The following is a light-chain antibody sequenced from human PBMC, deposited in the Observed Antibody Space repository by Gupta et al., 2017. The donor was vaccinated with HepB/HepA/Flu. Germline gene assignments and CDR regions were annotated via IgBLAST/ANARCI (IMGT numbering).Light chain of an antibody. CDR3: SAWDSSLSAWV. J-gene: IGLJ3*02. CDR2: RNN. V-gene: IGLV10-54*04. CDR1: RNNVGHKG. Sequence: QAGLTQPPSVSKGLGQTATRTCTGNRNNVGHKGAAWLQQHKGHPPKLLYYRNNNRPSGISERFSASRSGATDTLTITGRQPEDEADYYCSAWDSSLSAWVFGGGTKLTVL.